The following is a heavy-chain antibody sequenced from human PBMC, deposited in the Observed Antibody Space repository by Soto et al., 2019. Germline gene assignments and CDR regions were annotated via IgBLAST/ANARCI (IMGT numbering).Heavy chain of an antibody. CDR1: GYTFTSYG. CDR2: ISAYNGNT. CDR3: ARVYSGSYFYYYYGMDV. D-gene: IGHD1-26*01. V-gene: IGHV1-18*01. J-gene: IGHJ6*02. Sequence: ASVKVSCKASGYTFTSYGISWVRQAPGQGLEWMGWISAYNGNTNYAQKLQGRVTMTTDTSTSTAYMELRSLRSDDTAVYYCARVYSGSYFYYYYGMDVWAKGPRSPSP.